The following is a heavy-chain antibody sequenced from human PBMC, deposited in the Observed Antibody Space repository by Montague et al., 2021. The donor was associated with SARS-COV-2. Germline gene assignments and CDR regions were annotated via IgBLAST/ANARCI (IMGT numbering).Heavy chain of an antibody. CDR2: LYYTGGA. CDR3: ARAESYDSSGFLNDPFDV. Sequence: SETLSLTCTVSGGSIGNWTYYWGWVRQPPGKGLEWIASLYYTGGAFYNPSLMSRVTKSFDTSKNQISLNLASVTAADTAMYFCARAESYDSSGFLNDPFDVWGQGTMVTVSS. CDR1: GGSIGNWTYY. J-gene: IGHJ3*01. D-gene: IGHD3-22*01. V-gene: IGHV4-39*07.